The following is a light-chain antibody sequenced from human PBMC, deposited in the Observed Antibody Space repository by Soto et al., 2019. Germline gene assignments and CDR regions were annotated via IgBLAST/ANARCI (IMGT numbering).Light chain of an antibody. J-gene: IGKJ2*01. CDR1: QSVSSY. Sequence: EIVLTQSPATLSLSPGERATLSCSASQSVSSYLAGYQQKPGQAPRLLIYDASNRATGIPARFSGSGSGTDFTLTISRLEPEDFAVYYCQQRSNWPRTFGQGTKLEIK. V-gene: IGKV3-11*01. CDR2: DAS. CDR3: QQRSNWPRT.